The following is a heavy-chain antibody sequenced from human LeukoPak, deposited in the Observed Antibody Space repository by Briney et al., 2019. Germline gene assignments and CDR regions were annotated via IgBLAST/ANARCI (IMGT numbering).Heavy chain of an antibody. D-gene: IGHD6-13*01. CDR2: IKQDGSEK. CDR3: ARVGGSSWYGDYFDY. CDR1: GFTFSSYW. V-gene: IGHV3-7*01. Sequence: PGGSLRLSCAASGFTFSSYWMSWVRQAPGKGLEWVANIKQDGSEKYYVDSAKGRFTISRDNAKNSLYLQMNSLRAEDTAVYYCARVGGSSWYGDYFDYWGQGTLVTVSS. J-gene: IGHJ4*02.